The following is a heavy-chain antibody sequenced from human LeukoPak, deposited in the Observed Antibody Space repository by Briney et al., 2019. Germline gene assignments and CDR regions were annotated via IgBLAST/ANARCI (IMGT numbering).Heavy chain of an antibody. J-gene: IGHJ4*02. CDR1: GFMFSNHG. CDR2: ISGSGGNT. CDR3: AKGAYYGD. V-gene: IGHV3-23*01. D-gene: IGHD3-3*01. Sequence: GGTLRLSCAASGFMFSNHGMNWVRQAPGKGLEWLSTISGSGGNTYYEDSVKGRFTISRDNSKNTLYLQMNSLRVEDTAIYYCAKGAYYGDWGQGTLVTVSS.